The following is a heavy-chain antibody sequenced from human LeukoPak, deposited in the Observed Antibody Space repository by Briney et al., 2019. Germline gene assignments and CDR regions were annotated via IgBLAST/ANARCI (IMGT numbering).Heavy chain of an antibody. CDR3: AKPPQWASTSRGGAFDI. J-gene: IGHJ3*02. CDR2: INSDGSST. V-gene: IGHV3-74*01. Sequence: GGSLRLSCAASGFTFDDYGMSWVRQAPGKGLVWVSRINSDGSSTSYADSVKGRFTISRDNAKNTLYLQMNSLRAEDTAVYYCAKPPQWASTSRGGAFDIWGQGTMVTVSS. CDR1: GFTFDDYG. D-gene: IGHD2-2*01.